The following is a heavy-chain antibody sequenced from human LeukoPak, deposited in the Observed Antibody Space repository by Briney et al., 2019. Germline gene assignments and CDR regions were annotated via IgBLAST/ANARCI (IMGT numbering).Heavy chain of an antibody. D-gene: IGHD5-12*01. J-gene: IGHJ4*02. CDR2: IYYTGIT. V-gene: IGHV4-59*01. CDR3: ARYPRKWHHDY. CDR1: GGSISSYY. Sequence: SETLSLTCTVSGGSISSYYWSWIRQPPGKGLEWIGYIYYTGITNYNPSLKNRVTISVDTSKNQFSLNLSSVTAADTAAYYCARYPRKWHHDYWGQGTLVTVSS.